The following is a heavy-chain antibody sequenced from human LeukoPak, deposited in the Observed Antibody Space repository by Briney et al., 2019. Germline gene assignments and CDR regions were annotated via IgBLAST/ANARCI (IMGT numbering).Heavy chain of an antibody. D-gene: IGHD3-22*01. Sequence: SETLSLTCTVSGGSISSYYWSWIRQPPGKGLEWIGYISYSGSTNYNPSLKSRVTISVDTSKNQFSLKLSSVTAADTAVYSCARSSSAHYYDSSGYLPSHFDYWGQGTLVTVSS. CDR3: ARSSSAHYYDSSGYLPSHFDY. CDR1: GGSISSYY. V-gene: IGHV4-59*01. CDR2: ISYSGST. J-gene: IGHJ4*02.